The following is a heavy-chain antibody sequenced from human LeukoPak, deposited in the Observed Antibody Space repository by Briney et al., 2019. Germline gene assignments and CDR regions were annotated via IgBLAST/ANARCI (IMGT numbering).Heavy chain of an antibody. CDR3: TTDQHYSSKFDY. D-gene: IGHD6-13*01. V-gene: IGHV3-15*01. Sequence: GGSLRLSCAASGFTFSNAWMSWVRQAPGKGLEWVGRIKSKTDGGTTDHAAPVKGRFTISRDDSKNTLYLQINSLKNEDTAVYYCTTDQHYSSKFDYWGQGTLVTVSS. CDR2: IKSKTDGGTT. CDR1: GFTFSNAW. J-gene: IGHJ4*02.